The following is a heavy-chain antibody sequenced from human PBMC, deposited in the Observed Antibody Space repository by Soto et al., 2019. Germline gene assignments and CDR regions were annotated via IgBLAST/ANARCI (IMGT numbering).Heavy chain of an antibody. Sequence: GGSLRLSCVASGFIFGDYYMNWIRQSPGKGLEWLSYISSSGSDAKSADSLKGRFSISRDNAKNSVYLQMNRLSAEDTAVYYCVRVRGFFEWLDWRQGTLVTV. CDR2: ISSSGSDA. V-gene: IGHV3-11*06. CDR3: VRVRGFFEWLD. D-gene: IGHD3-3*01. J-gene: IGHJ1*01. CDR1: GFIFGDYY.